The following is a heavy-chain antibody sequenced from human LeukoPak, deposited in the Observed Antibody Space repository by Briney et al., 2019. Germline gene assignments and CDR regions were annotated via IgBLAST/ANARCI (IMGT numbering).Heavy chain of an antibody. D-gene: IGHD3-3*01. CDR3: ARDTHYDFWSGYYNVFDY. CDR1: GGSVSSGSYY. CDR2: IYYSGST. Sequence: PSETLSLTCTVSGGSVSSGSYYWSWIRQPPGKGLEWIGYIYYSGSTNYNPSLKSRVTISVDTSKNQFSLKLSSVTAADTAVYYCARDTHYDFWSGYYNVFDYWGQGTLVTVST. V-gene: IGHV4-61*01. J-gene: IGHJ4*02.